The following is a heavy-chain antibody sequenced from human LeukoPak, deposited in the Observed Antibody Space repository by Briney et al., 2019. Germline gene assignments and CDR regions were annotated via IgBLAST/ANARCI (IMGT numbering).Heavy chain of an antibody. CDR3: AREGGYSYGDAPLHFDY. J-gene: IGHJ4*02. CDR2: IYYTGNT. CDR1: DDSITMYY. V-gene: IGHV4-59*12. D-gene: IGHD5-18*01. Sequence: SETLSLTCSVSDDSITMYYWTWIRQPPGKGLEWIGNIYYTGNTYYNSSLKSRVTISVDTSKNQFSLKLSSVTAADTAVYHCAREGGYSYGDAPLHFDYWGQGTLVTVSS.